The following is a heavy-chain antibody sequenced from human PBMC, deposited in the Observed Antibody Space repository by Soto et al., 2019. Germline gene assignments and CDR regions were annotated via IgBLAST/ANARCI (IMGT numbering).Heavy chain of an antibody. CDR3: ASSYYDSSGYPAWLDP. V-gene: IGHV4-59*01. Sequence: SETLSLTCTVSGGSISSYYWSWIRQPPGKGLEWIGYIYYSGSTNYNPSLKSRVTISVDTSKNQFSLKLSSVTAADTAVYYCASSYYDSSGYPAWLDPWGQGTLVTVSS. J-gene: IGHJ5*02. CDR2: IYYSGST. CDR1: GGSISSYY. D-gene: IGHD3-22*01.